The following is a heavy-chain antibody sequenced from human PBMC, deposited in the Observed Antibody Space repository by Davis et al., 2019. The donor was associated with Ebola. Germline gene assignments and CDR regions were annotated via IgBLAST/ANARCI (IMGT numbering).Heavy chain of an antibody. Sequence: ASVKVSCKASGYTFTSYYIHWVRQAPGQGLEWLGIINPGADTTNFAQKFQGRVTLTRDTSTSTVYMELSGLRSEDTAVYYCAREDLYSNYILNYFDLWGQGTLVTVSS. CDR1: GYTFTSYY. CDR2: INPGADTT. D-gene: IGHD4-11*01. J-gene: IGHJ4*02. CDR3: AREDLYSNYILNYFDL. V-gene: IGHV1-46*03.